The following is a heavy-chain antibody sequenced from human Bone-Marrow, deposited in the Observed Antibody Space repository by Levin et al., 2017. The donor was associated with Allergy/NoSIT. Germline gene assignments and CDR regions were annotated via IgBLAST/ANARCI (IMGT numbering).Heavy chain of an antibody. CDR2: IKSKTDGGTT. J-gene: IGHJ4*02. D-gene: IGHD3-10*01. CDR3: TTGFVTMVRGVIITFDY. CDR1: GFTFSNAW. Sequence: PGGSLRLSCAASGFTFSNAWMSWVRQAPGKGLEWVGRIKSKTDGGTTDYAAPVKGRFTISRDDSKNTLYLQMNSLKTEDTAVYYCTTGFVTMVRGVIITFDYWGQGTLVTVSS. V-gene: IGHV3-15*01.